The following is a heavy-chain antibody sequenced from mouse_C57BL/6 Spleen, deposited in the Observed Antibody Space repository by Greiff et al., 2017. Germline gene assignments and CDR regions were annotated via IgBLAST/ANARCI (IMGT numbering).Heavy chain of an antibody. CDR2: ISSGGDYI. Sequence: EVQRVESGEGLVKPGGSLKLSCAASGFTFSSYAMSWVRQTPEKRLEWVAYISSGGDYIYYADTVKGRFTISRDNARNTLYLQMSSLKSEDTAMYYCTREAPTIVTTNWYFDVWGTGTTVTVSS. V-gene: IGHV5-9-1*02. J-gene: IGHJ1*03. CDR3: TREAPTIVTTNWYFDV. CDR1: GFTFSSYA. D-gene: IGHD2-5*01.